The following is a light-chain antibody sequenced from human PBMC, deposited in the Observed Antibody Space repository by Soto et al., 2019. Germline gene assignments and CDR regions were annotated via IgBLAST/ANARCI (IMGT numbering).Light chain of an antibody. J-gene: IGKJ5*01. V-gene: IGKV1-39*01. CDR1: QSISTY. CDR2: DAS. CDR3: QQSYTTPIT. Sequence: DIPMTQSPSSLSASVGDRVTITCRASQSISTYLNWYQQKPGKAPKLLIYDASTLQSGLPSKFSGSGSGTDFTLTISSLQPEDFATYYCQQSYTTPITFGQGTRLEIK.